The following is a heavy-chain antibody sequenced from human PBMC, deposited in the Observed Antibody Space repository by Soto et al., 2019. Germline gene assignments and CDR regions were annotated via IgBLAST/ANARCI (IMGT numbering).Heavy chain of an antibody. V-gene: IGHV4-59*01. Sequence: PSETLSLTCTVYGDCISSYSWRWIRQPPGKGLEWIGNIHYNGNTKYSPSLKSRVTMSVDTSKNHFSLKLISVTTADTAVYYCARDSGVYCSGGSCYSNWGQGTLVTVS. CDR3: ARDSGVYCSGGSCYSN. CDR2: IHYNGNT. D-gene: IGHD2-15*01. J-gene: IGHJ4*02. CDR1: GDCISSYS.